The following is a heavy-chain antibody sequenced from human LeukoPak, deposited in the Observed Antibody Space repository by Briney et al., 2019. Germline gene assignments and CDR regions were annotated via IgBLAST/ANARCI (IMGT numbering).Heavy chain of an antibody. D-gene: IGHD4-23*01. CDR3: ARGGGTYGGHGVVAY. CDR2: INHSGNT. J-gene: IGHJ4*02. CDR1: GGSFSGYY. Sequence: PSETLSLTCAVYGGSFSGYYWNWIRQPPGKGLEWIGKINHSGNTNYNSSLKSRVTISVDTSKNQFSLKLISVTAADTAVYYCARGGGTYGGHGVVAYWGQGPLVTVSS. V-gene: IGHV4-34*01.